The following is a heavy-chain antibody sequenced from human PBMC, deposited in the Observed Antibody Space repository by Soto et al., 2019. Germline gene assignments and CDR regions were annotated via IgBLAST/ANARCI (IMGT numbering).Heavy chain of an antibody. V-gene: IGHV4-31*03. J-gene: IGHJ4*02. Sequence: QVQLQESGPGLVKPSQTLSLTCTVSGGSISSGGYYWSWIRQHPGKGLEWIGYIYYSGSTYYNPSLKIRVTISVDTSKNQFSLKLSSVTAADTAVYYCARALSDYGDYVDYWGQGTLVTVSS. D-gene: IGHD4-17*01. CDR2: IYYSGST. CDR1: GGSISSGGYY. CDR3: ARALSDYGDYVDY.